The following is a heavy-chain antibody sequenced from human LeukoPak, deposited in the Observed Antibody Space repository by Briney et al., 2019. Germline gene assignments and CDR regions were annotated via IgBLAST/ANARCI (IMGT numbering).Heavy chain of an antibody. V-gene: IGHV3-33*01. CDR2: IWYDGSNK. Sequence: GESLRLSCAASGFTFTSYGIHWVRQAPGKGLEWVAVIWYDGSNKYYADSVKGRFTISRDNSKNTLYLQMNSLRAEDTAVYYCARGVRWFGEFHFDYWGQGTLVTVSS. CDR3: ARGVRWFGEFHFDY. J-gene: IGHJ4*02. D-gene: IGHD3-10*01. CDR1: GFTFTSYG.